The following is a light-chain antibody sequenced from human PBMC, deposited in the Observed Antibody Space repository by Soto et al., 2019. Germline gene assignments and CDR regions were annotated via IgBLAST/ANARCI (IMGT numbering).Light chain of an antibody. Sequence: IVLTQSPATLSLSPGERATLSCRASQSVSSYLAWYQQKPGQAPRLLIYGAFNVATDIPARFSGSGAGTAFTLIIDRLEPEDFAVYYCQQRSNWPRLTFGGGNKLEI. CDR1: QSVSSY. J-gene: IGKJ4*01. V-gene: IGKV3-11*01. CDR2: GAF. CDR3: QQRSNWPRLT.